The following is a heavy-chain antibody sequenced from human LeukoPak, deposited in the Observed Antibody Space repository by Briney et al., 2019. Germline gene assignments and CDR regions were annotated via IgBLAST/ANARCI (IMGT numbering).Heavy chain of an antibody. J-gene: IGHJ3*02. CDR3: ARGFCSAKNCDHNAFDI. V-gene: IGHV1-2*02. CDR1: GYTFYGYY. Sequence: ASLKVSCKASGYTFYGYYIHWVRQASEQGHEWLGSIRPNSGATKYGQNLEGRVTMTRDTSITTAYMELSSLTSDDTALYYCARGFCSAKNCDHNAFDIWGQGTILAVS. D-gene: IGHD2-15*01. CDR2: IRPNSGAT.